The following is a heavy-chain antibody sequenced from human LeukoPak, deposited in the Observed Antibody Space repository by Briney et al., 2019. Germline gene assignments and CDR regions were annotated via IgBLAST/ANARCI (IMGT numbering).Heavy chain of an antibody. CDR1: GFTFSSYG. V-gene: IGHV3-30*02. D-gene: IGHD6-13*01. CDR2: IRNDGSNK. J-gene: IGHJ5*01. Sequence: GGSLRLSCAASGFTFSSYGMHWVRQAPGKGLEWVAFIRNDGSNKYYADSVKGRFTISRDNSKNTLFLQMSSLRAEDTAVYYCARAYSSSWYDFWGQGTLVTVSS. CDR3: ARAYSSSWYDF.